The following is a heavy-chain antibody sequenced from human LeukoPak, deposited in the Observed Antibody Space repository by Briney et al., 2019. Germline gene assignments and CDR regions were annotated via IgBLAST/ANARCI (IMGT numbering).Heavy chain of an antibody. J-gene: IGHJ4*02. D-gene: IGHD4-17*01. V-gene: IGHV3-23*01. CDR1: GFTFSSCA. CDR3: AKAPQAFYGDYDAVDH. Sequence: GGSLRLSCAASGFTFSSCAMNWVRQAPGKGLEWVSAISGSGGSTYYADSVKGRFTISRDNSKNTLYLQMNSLRADDTATYYCAKAPQAFYGDYDAVDHWGQGTLVTVSS. CDR2: ISGSGGST.